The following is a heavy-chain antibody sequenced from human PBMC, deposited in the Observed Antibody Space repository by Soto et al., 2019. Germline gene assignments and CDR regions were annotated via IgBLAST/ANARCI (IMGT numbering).Heavy chain of an antibody. CDR1: GFTFSSYG. V-gene: IGHV3-33*01. CDR3: AREPTYYDILPGHPIFDY. Sequence: QVQLVESGGGVVQPGRSLRLSCAASGFTFSSYGMHWVRQAPGKGLEWVAVIWYDGSNKYYADSVKGRFTISRDNSKNTLYLQMNSLRAEDMAVYYCAREPTYYDILPGHPIFDYWGQGTLVTVSS. CDR2: IWYDGSNK. D-gene: IGHD3-9*01. J-gene: IGHJ4*02.